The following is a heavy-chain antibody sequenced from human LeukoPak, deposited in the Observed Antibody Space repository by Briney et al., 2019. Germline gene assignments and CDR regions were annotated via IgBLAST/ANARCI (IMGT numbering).Heavy chain of an antibody. CDR2: IYYSGST. CDR3: ARGRPYSGSLRYYFDY. J-gene: IGHJ4*02. Sequence: PSETLSLTCTVSGGSIGSYYWSWIRQPPGKGLEWIGYIYYSGSTNYNPSLKSRVTMSVDTSKNQFSLKLSSVTAADTAVYYCARGRPYSGSLRYYFDYWGQGTLVTVSS. D-gene: IGHD1-26*01. V-gene: IGHV4-59*12. CDR1: GGSIGSYY.